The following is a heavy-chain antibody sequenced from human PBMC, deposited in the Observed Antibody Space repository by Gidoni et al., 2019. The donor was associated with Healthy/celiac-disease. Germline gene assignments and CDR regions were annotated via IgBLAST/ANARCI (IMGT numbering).Heavy chain of an antibody. CDR2: INSDGSRT. CDR3: ARVKAGGRYTTYYYYGMDV. J-gene: IGHJ6*02. V-gene: IGHV3-74*01. D-gene: IGHD6-19*01. CDR1: GFTFSSYW. Sequence: EVQLVESGGGLVQPGGSLRLSCAASGFTFSSYWMHWVRQAPGKGLVWVSRINSDGSRTSYADCVKGRFTISRDNAKNTLYLQMNSLRAEDTAVYYCARVKAGGRYTTYYYYGMDVWGQGTTVTVSS.